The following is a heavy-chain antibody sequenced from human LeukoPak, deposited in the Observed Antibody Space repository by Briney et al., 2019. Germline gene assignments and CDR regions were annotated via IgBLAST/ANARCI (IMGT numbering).Heavy chain of an antibody. CDR2: INTDRSST. Sequence: PGGSLRLSCAASGFTFSSYWMHWVRQAPGKGPVWVSRINTDRSSTSYADSVKGRFTISRDNAKNTLYLQMNSLRAEDTAVYYCAKELALTKTPYYFDYWGQGTLVTVSS. CDR1: GFTFSSYW. J-gene: IGHJ4*02. CDR3: AKELALTKTPYYFDY. V-gene: IGHV3-74*01.